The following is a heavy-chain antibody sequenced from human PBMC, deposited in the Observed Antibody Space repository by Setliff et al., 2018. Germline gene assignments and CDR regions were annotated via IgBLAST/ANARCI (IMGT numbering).Heavy chain of an antibody. CDR2: INHSGST. CDR3: ARGKERITMIVVITSGAFDI. J-gene: IGHJ3*02. CDR1: GGSFSGYY. D-gene: IGHD3-22*01. Sequence: SETLSLTCAVYGGSFSGYYWSWIRQPPGKGLEWIGEINHSGSTNYNPSLKSRVTISVDTSKNQFSLKLSSVTAADTAVYYCARGKERITMIVVITSGAFDIWGQGTMVTVSS. V-gene: IGHV4-34*01.